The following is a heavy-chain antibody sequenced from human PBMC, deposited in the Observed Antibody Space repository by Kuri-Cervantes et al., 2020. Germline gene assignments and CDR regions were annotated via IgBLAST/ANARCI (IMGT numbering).Heavy chain of an antibody. CDR3: ARIRLNYYDSSGYSLNAFDI. D-gene: IGHD3-22*01. V-gene: IGHV3-30-3*01. CDR1: GFTFSSYA. J-gene: IGHJ3*02. Sequence: GGSLRLSCAASGFTFSSYAMHWVRQAPGKGLEWVAVISYDGSNKYYADSVKGRFTISRDNSKNTLYLQMNSLRAEDTAVYYCARIRLNYYDSSGYSLNAFDIWGQGTMVTVSS. CDR2: ISYDGSNK.